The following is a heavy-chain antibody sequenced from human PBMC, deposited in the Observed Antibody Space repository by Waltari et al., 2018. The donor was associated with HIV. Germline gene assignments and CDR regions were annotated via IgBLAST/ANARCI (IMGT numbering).Heavy chain of an antibody. CDR3: AREPPHKSGWPFDV. D-gene: IGHD6-19*01. V-gene: IGHV3-48*01. Sequence: EETGGTLVQPGGSLRLSCTGSGFSFSSYSMNWVRQAPNKPPHGIAWLSPSSRFTYYGDPVKDLFISSRDNVESSLHLQMTDLRGDDTGTYYCAREPPHKSGWPFDVWGRGTLVTVSS. J-gene: IGHJ4*01. CDR1: GFSFSSYS. CDR2: LSPSSRFT.